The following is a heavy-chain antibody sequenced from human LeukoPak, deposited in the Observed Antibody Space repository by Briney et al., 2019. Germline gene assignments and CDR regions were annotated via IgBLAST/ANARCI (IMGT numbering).Heavy chain of an antibody. Sequence: ASVKVSCKASGYTFTSYGISWVRQAPGQGLEWMGWISAYNGNTNYAQKLQGRVTMTTETSTSTAYMELRSLRSDDTAVYYCAGIDLFGYYDFWSGPIYWGQGTLVTVSS. D-gene: IGHD3-3*01. CDR2: ISAYNGNT. V-gene: IGHV1-18*01. J-gene: IGHJ4*02. CDR1: GYTFTSYG. CDR3: AGIDLFGYYDFWSGPIY.